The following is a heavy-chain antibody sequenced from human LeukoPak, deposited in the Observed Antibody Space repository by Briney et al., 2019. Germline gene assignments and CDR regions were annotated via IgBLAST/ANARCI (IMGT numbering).Heavy chain of an antibody. CDR3: ARDTSGIPGY. J-gene: IGHJ4*02. CDR1: GFTVSSNY. CDR2: IYSGGTT. D-gene: IGHD3-10*01. V-gene: IGHV3-53*01. Sequence: GGSLRLSCAASGFTVSSNYMSWVRQSPGKGLEWVSVIYSGGTTYYADSVKGRFTISRDNSKNTLYLQMNSLRAEDTAVYYCARDTSGIPGYWGQGTLVTVSS.